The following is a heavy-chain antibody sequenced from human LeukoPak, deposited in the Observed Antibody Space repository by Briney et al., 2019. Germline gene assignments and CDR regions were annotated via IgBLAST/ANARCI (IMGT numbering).Heavy chain of an antibody. D-gene: IGHD1-26*01. CDR2: ISSSGSTI. Sequence: QPGGSLRLSCTTSGFTFSSYEMNWVRQAPGKGLEWVSYISSSGSTIYYADSVKGRFTISRDNAKNSLYLQMNSLRAEDTAVYYCARDRAGGTYYGAFDIWGQGTMVTVSS. CDR1: GFTFSSYE. J-gene: IGHJ3*02. CDR3: ARDRAGGTYYGAFDI. V-gene: IGHV3-48*03.